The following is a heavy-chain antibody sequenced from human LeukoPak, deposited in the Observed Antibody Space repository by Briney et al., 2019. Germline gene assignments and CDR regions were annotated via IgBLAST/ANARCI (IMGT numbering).Heavy chain of an antibody. V-gene: IGHV3-23*01. CDR3: AKMGDTAMDYFDY. CDR1: GFTFSSYA. J-gene: IGHJ4*02. Sequence: GGSLRLSCAASGFTFSSYAMSWVRQAPGKGLEWVSAISGGGDSTYYADSVKGRFAISRDNSKNTLYLQMNSLRAEDTAVYYCAKMGDTAMDYFDYWGQGTLVTVSS. CDR2: ISGGGDST. D-gene: IGHD5-18*01.